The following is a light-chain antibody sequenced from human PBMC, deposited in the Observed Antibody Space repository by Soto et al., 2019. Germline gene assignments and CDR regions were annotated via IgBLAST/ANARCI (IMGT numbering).Light chain of an antibody. V-gene: IGKV1-5*01. CDR2: HAS. CDR1: QSISFW. J-gene: IGKJ1*01. CDR3: QQYNSYS. Sequence: DIQMTQSPSTLSASVGDRVTITCRASQSISFWLAWYQQKPGKAPKLLIYHASNLQSGVPSRFSGSGSGTEFTLTISSLQPDDFATYYCQQYNSYSFGQGTKVDI.